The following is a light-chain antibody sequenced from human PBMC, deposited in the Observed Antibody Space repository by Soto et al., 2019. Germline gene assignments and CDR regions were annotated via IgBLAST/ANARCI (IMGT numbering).Light chain of an antibody. CDR1: QSISNY. CDR2: AAS. V-gene: IGKV1-39*01. J-gene: IGKJ4*01. Sequence: DIQMTQSPSSLSASVGDGVTITCRASQSISNYVNWYQQKPGKAPKLLIYAASRLQSGVPSRFNGTGSRTDFTLTISSLQPEDFATYYCQETFSTPSFTFGGGTKVEI. CDR3: QETFSTPSFT.